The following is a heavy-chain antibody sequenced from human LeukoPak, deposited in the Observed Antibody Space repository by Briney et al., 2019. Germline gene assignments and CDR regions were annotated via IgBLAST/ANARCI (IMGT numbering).Heavy chain of an antibody. CDR1: GGSISSGDYY. CDR2: IYYSGST. J-gene: IGHJ6*02. D-gene: IGHD3-3*01. CDR3: ARDRGDFWSGYYYYYYGMDV. V-gene: IGHV4-30-4*01. Sequence: SETLSLTCTVSGGSISSGDYYWRWIRQPPGKGLEWIGYIYYSGSTYYNPSLKSRVTISVDTSKNQFSLKLSSVTAADTAVYYCARDRGDFWSGYYYYYYGMDVWGQGTTVTVSS.